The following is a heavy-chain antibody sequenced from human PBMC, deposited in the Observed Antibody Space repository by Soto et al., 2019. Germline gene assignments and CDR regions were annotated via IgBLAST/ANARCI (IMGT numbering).Heavy chain of an antibody. CDR3: ARVRYCSGGSCYPRFDP. Sequence: QVQLQESGPGLVKPSQTLSLTCTVSGGSISSGGYYWSWIRQHPGKGLEWIGYIYYSGSTYYNPSLMSRVTISVDTSKNQFSLKLSSVTAADTAVYYCARVRYCSGGSCYPRFDPWCQGTLVTVSS. CDR2: IYYSGST. D-gene: IGHD2-15*01. CDR1: GGSISSGGYY. V-gene: IGHV4-31*03. J-gene: IGHJ5*02.